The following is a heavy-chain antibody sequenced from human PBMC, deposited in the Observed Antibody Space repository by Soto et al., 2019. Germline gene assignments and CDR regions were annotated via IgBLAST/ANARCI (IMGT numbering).Heavy chain of an antibody. J-gene: IGHJ4*02. CDR2: IGTAGDT. CDR1: GFTFSSYD. D-gene: IGHD3-22*01. V-gene: IGHV3-13*01. CDR3: ARVRNYYDSSGYDY. Sequence: GGSLRLSCAASGFTFSSYDMHWVRQATGKGLEWVSAIGTAGDTYYPGSVKDRFTISRENAKNSLYLQMNSLRAGDTAVYYCARVRNYYDSSGYDYWGQGTLVTVSS.